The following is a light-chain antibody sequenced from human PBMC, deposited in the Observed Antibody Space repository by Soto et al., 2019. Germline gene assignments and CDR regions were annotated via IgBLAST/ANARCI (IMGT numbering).Light chain of an antibody. V-gene: IGKV1-33*01. CDR2: DAS. CDR3: QQYYNLPIT. Sequence: DLQMTQSPSSLSASVGDRVTITCQASQDISNHLNWYQQKPGKAPKLLIYDASNLETGVPSRFSGSGSGTDFTVTISSLQPEDFATYSCQQYYNLPITFGQGTRLEIK. CDR1: QDISNH. J-gene: IGKJ5*01.